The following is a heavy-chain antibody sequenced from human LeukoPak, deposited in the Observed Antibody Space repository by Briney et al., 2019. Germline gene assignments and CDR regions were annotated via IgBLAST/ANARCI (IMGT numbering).Heavy chain of an antibody. D-gene: IGHD3-10*01. V-gene: IGHV4-39*01. J-gene: IGHJ4*02. CDR3: AKVRWFGIFDY. Sequence: SETLSLTCTVSGDSVSSTGHYWGWIRQPPGKGLEWIGTIYYGGSTYYSPSLKSRVTMSEDTSRNQFSLRLSSVNAADTAVYYCAKVRWFGIFDYWGQGTLVTVSS. CDR2: IYYGGST. CDR1: GDSVSSTGHY.